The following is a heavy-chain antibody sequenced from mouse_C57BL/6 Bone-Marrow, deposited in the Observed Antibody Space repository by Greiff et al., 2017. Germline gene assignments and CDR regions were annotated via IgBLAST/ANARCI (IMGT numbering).Heavy chain of an antibody. Sequence: EVQLVESGGGLVQPGGSLSLSCAASGFTFTDYYMSWVRQPPGTALEWLGFLRNKANGYTTEYSASVKGRFTISRDNSQSILYLQMNALRAEDSATYYCARWGPLRRGGYYYAMDYWGQGTSVTVSS. CDR1: GFTFTDYY. J-gene: IGHJ4*01. V-gene: IGHV7-3*01. CDR3: ARWGPLRRGGYYYAMDY. D-gene: IGHD2-12*01. CDR2: LRNKANGYTT.